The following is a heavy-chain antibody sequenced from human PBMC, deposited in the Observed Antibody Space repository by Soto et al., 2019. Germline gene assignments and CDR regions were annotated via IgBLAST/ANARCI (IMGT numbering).Heavy chain of an antibody. CDR3: APNPGTMVRGVIIRD. CDR2: ISGSGGST. CDR1: GFTFSSYA. V-gene: IGHV3-23*01. D-gene: IGHD3-10*01. Sequence: GGSLRLSCAASGFTFSSYAMSWVRQAPRKGLEWVSAISGSGGSTYYADSVKGRFTISRDNSKNTLYLQMNSLRAEDTAVYYCAPNPGTMVRGVIIRDWGQGTLVTVSS. J-gene: IGHJ4*02.